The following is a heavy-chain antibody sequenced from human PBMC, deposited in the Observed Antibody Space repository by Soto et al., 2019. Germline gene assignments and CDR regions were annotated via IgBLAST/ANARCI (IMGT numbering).Heavy chain of an antibody. CDR2: IYYSGST. CDR3: ARGRKEDIVVVVAATFDY. Sequence: QVQLQESGPGLVKPSQTLSLTCTVSGGSISSGGYYWSWIRQHPGKGRGWIGYIYYSGSTYYNPSLKSRVTISVDTPKNQFSLKLSSVTAADTAVYYCARGRKEDIVVVVAATFDYWGQGTLVTVSS. J-gene: IGHJ4*02. CDR1: GGSISSGGYY. D-gene: IGHD2-15*01. V-gene: IGHV4-31*03.